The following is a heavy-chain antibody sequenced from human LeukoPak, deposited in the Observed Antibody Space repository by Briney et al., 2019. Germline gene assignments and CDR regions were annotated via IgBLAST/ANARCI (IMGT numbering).Heavy chain of an antibody. CDR1: GGSISSHY. V-gene: IGHV4-59*11. Sequence: SETLSLTCTVSGGSISSHYWSWIRQPPGKGLEWIGYIYYSGSTNYNPSLKSRVTISVDTSKNQFSLKLSSVTAADTAVYYCARAETPITLDRGGQGTLVTVSS. CDR3: ARAETPITLDR. D-gene: IGHD5-12*01. J-gene: IGHJ5*02. CDR2: IYYSGST.